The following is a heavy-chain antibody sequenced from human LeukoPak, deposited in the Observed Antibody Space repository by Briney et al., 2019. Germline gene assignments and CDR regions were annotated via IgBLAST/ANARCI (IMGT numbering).Heavy chain of an antibody. CDR3: ARAPYDSSSYETPLALDI. J-gene: IGHJ3*02. Sequence: GGSLRLSCAASGFTFSTYTMNWVSQAPGKGLEWVSTISSSSSYIYYGDSVKGRFTISRDNAKNSLYLQMNSLGAEDTAVYYCARAPYDSSSYETPLALDIWGQGTMVTVSS. V-gene: IGHV3-21*01. CDR1: GFTFSTYT. D-gene: IGHD3-16*01. CDR2: ISSSSSYI.